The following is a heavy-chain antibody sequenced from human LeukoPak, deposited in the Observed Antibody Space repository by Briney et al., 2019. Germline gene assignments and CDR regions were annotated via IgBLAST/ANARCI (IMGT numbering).Heavy chain of an antibody. V-gene: IGHV3-20*04. Sequence: GGSLRLSCAASGFTFDDYGMSWVRQAPGKGLEWVSGINWNGGSTGYADSVKGRFGISRDNSKNTLYLQMNSLRAEDAAVYYCARVGGDYYFDYWGQGTLVTVSS. CDR3: ARVGGDYYFDY. CDR2: INWNGGST. J-gene: IGHJ4*02. CDR1: GFTFDDYG. D-gene: IGHD4-17*01.